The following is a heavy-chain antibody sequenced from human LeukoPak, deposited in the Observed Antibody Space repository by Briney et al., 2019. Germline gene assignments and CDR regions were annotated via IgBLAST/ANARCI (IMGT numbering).Heavy chain of an antibody. CDR2: IIPIFGTA. CDR3: AKMIRVPAFDV. Sequence: ASVKVSCKASGGTFSSYAISWVRQAPGQGLEWMGGIIPIFGTANYAQKFQGRVTITADKSTSTAYMELSSLRSEDTAVYYCAKMIRVPAFDVWGQGTMVTVSS. V-gene: IGHV1-69*06. J-gene: IGHJ3*01. CDR1: GGTFSSYA. D-gene: IGHD3-22*01.